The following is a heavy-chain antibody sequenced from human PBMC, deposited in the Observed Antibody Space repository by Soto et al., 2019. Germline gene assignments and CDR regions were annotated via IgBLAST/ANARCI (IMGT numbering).Heavy chain of an antibody. CDR3: ARDWYGDYNWFDP. V-gene: IGHV4-30-4*01. J-gene: IGHJ5*02. D-gene: IGHD4-17*01. CDR2: VYHTGST. Sequence: SETLSLTCTVSGGSISGDYYWNWIRQAPGKGLEWIGYVYHTGSTYHNPSLKSRVTISVDTSKNQFSLKLSSVTAADTAVYYCARDWYGDYNWFDPWGQGTLVTVSS. CDR1: GGSISGDYY.